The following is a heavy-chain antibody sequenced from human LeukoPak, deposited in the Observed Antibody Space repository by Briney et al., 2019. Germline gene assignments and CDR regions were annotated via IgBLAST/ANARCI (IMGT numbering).Heavy chain of an antibody. J-gene: IGHJ4*02. CDR3: ARGLWFGDENPPYFDY. V-gene: IGHV4-38-2*02. CDR1: GYSISSGHY. CDR2: IYHSGST. D-gene: IGHD3-10*01. Sequence: SETLSLTCTVSGYSISSGHYWGWIRQPPGKGLEWIGSIYHSGSTYYNPSLKSRVTISVDTSKNQFSLKLSSVTAADTAVYYCARGLWFGDENPPYFDYWGQGILVTVSS.